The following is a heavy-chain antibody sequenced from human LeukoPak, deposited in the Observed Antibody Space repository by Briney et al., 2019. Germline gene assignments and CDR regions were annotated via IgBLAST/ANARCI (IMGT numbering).Heavy chain of an antibody. V-gene: IGHV5-51*01. CDR2: IYPGDSDT. J-gene: IGHJ6*02. D-gene: IGHD2-2*01. Sequence: GESLKISCKGSGYSFTSYWIGWVRQMPGKGLEWMGIIYPGDSDTRYSPSFQGQVTISADKSISTAYLQWSSLKASDTAMYYCARLRGYCSSTSCYFLYGMDVWGQGTTVTVSS. CDR1: GYSFTSYW. CDR3: ARLRGYCSSTSCYFLYGMDV.